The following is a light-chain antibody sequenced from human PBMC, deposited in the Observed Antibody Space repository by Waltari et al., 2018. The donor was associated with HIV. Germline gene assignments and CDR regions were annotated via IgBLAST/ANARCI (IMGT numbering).Light chain of an antibody. V-gene: IGKV2-28*01. CDR1: QSLLHSNGYNY. J-gene: IGKJ1*01. CDR2: LGS. CDR3: MQALQSPRT. Sequence: DIVMNQSPLSLPVTPGEPASISCRSSQSLLHSNGYNYLDWYLQKPGQSPQLLTYLGSNRASGVPDRFSGSGSGTDFTLKISRVEAEDVGVYYCMQALQSPRTFGQGTKVEIK.